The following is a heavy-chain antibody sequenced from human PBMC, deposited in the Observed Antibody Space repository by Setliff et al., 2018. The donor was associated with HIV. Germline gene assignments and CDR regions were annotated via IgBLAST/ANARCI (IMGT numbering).Heavy chain of an antibody. CDR3: AKWRGHQSEFDY. J-gene: IGHJ4*02. CDR2: IESKTNGGTT. Sequence: PGGSLRLSCAVSGFTFSNAWMSWVRQAPGKGLEWVGRIESKTNGGTTDYGAPVKGRFTISRDDSKNTLYLQISSLRAEDTAIYYCAKWRGHQSEFDYWGQGTLVTVSS. CDR1: GFTFSNAW. V-gene: IGHV3-15*04. D-gene: IGHD1-26*01.